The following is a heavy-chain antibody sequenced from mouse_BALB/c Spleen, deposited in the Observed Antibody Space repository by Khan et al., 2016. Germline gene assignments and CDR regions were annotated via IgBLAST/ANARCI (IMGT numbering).Heavy chain of an antibody. Sequence: EVKLLESGGGLVQPGGSLKLSCAASGFDFSRYWMSWVRQAPEKGLEWIGEINPDSSTINYTPSLKDKFIISRDNAKNTLYLQMSKVRSEDTALYYCASHYYGSRDWYFDVWGAGTTVTVSS. CDR3: ASHYYGSRDWYFDV. CDR1: GFDFSRYW. J-gene: IGHJ1*01. V-gene: IGHV4-1*02. D-gene: IGHD1-1*01. CDR2: INPDSSTI.